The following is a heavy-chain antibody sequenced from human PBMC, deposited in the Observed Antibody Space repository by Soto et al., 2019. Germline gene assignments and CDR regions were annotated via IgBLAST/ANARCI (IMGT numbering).Heavy chain of an antibody. CDR1: GFTFSSYE. CDR2: ISSSGSTI. J-gene: IGHJ3*02. V-gene: IGHV3-48*03. Sequence: EVQLVESGGGLVQPGGSLRLSCAASGFTFSSYEMNWVRQAPGKGLEWVSYISSSGSTIYYADSVKGRFTISRDNAKNSLYLQMNSLRAEDTAVYYCARVYEGGAFDIWGQGTMVTVSS. D-gene: IGHD2-8*01. CDR3: ARVYEGGAFDI.